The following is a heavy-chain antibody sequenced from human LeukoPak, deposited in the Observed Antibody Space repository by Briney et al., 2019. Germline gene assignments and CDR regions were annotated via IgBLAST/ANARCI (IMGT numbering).Heavy chain of an antibody. CDR2: IYYSGST. D-gene: IGHD3-22*01. V-gene: IGHV4-59*01. Sequence: SETLSLTCAVYGGSFSGYYWSWIRQPPGKGLEWIGYIYYSGSTNYNPSLKSRVTISVDTSKNQFSLKLSSVTAADTAVYYCARANTYYYDSSGYYYGKDYWGQGTLVTVSS. J-gene: IGHJ4*02. CDR1: GGSFSGYY. CDR3: ARANTYYYDSSGYYYGKDY.